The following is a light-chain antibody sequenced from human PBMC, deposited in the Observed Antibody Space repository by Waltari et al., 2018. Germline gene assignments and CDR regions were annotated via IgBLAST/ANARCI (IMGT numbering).Light chain of an antibody. Sequence: CRPSQSVTSSSLTWYQQKLGQAPRLLIYGTSSRATGIPYRFSGSGSGTDFTLTISRLEPEDFAVYYCQQYDGEVVTFGGGTKVEI. CDR2: GTS. J-gene: IGKJ4*01. CDR1: QSVTSSS. CDR3: QQYDGEVVT. V-gene: IGKV3-20*01.